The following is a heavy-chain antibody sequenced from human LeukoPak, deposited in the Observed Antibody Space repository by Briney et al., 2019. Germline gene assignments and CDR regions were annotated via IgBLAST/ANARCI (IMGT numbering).Heavy chain of an antibody. D-gene: IGHD6-13*01. CDR3: ARDPIAAAGTPFDY. CDR1: GGSISTSTYY. CDR2: IYHSGST. V-gene: IGHV4-39*07. J-gene: IGHJ4*02. Sequence: SETLSLTCTVSGGSISTSTYYWGWIRQPPGKGLEWIGSIYHSGSTYYNPSLKSRVTISVDTSKDQFSLKLSSVTAADTAVYYCARDPIAAAGTPFDYWGQGTLVTVSS.